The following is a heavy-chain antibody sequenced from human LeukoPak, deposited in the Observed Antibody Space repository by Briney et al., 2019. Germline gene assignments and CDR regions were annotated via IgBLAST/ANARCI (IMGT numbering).Heavy chain of an antibody. CDR2: ISGSGSST. D-gene: IGHD2/OR15-2a*01. Sequence: GGSLRLSCAASGFTFSSYAMSWVRPAPGKGLEWVSGISGSGSSTNYADSVKGRFTISRDNSKNTLYLQMNSLRAEDTAVYYCAKDSAKKYDDYWGQGTLVTVSS. CDR3: AKDSAKKYDDY. CDR1: GFTFSSYA. V-gene: IGHV3-23*01. J-gene: IGHJ4*02.